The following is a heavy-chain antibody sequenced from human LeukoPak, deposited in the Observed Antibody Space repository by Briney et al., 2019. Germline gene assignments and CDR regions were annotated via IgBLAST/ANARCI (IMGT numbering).Heavy chain of an antibody. V-gene: IGHV3-11*01. CDR3: ARGRDGYKY. Sequence: GGSLRLSCAASGFTFSDYYMSWIRQPPGKGLEWLSYISSRGKTTHFPDSVKGRFSVSRDNTNNALYVQMNSLRAEDPAVYFCARGRDGYKYWGQGTLVTVSS. J-gene: IGHJ4*02. CDR2: ISSRGKTT. D-gene: IGHD5-24*01. CDR1: GFTFSDYY.